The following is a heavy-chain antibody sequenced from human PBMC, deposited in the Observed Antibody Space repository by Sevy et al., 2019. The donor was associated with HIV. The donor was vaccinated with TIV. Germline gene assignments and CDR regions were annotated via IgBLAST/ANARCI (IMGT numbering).Heavy chain of an antibody. V-gene: IGHV1-24*01. Sequence: ASVKVSCKVSGYTLIEFSMHWVRQAPGKGLEWMGGFDPEDGETIYAQRFQGRVTMTEHTSTDTAYMELSSLRSEDTAVYYCATGLPGEYVDCSSCYSDYFAYWGQGTLVTVSS. J-gene: IGHJ4*02. CDR3: ATGLPGEYVDCSSCYSDYFAY. CDR2: FDPEDGET. CDR1: GYTLIEFS. D-gene: IGHD2-15*01.